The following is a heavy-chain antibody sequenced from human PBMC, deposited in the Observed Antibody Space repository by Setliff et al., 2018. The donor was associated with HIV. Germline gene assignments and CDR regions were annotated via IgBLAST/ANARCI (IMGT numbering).Heavy chain of an antibody. D-gene: IGHD3-22*01. CDR1: GYSFSSYW. CDR3: ARRGYYDGGYYYAGGFDV. J-gene: IGHJ3*01. V-gene: IGHV5-51*01. CDR2: VYPGDADT. Sequence: GESLKISCKGSGYSFSSYWIGWVRQMPGKGLEWMGSVYPGDADTRYSPSFEGQVTMSVDKSTSIVYLQWGSLKASDTAIYYCARRGYYDGGYYYAGGFDVWGHGTVVTVSS.